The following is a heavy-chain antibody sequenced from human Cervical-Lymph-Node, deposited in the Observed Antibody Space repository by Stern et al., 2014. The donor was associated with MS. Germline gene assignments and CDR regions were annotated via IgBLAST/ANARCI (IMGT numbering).Heavy chain of an antibody. Sequence: QVQLQASGPRQVKTAETLSLTCSVSRGSISTYYWSWIRQPAGKGLEWIGRVSTTGNTGYNPSLKNRATISVAPSKNQFSLQLNSVTAADTAMYFCARDGSWSPLDYWGQGILVTVSS. V-gene: IGHV4-4*07. D-gene: IGHD6-13*01. CDR3: ARDGSWSPLDY. CDR1: RGSISTYY. J-gene: IGHJ4*02. CDR2: VSTTGNT.